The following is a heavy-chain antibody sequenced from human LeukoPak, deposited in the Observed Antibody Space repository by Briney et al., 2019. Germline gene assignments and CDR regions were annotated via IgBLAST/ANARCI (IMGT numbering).Heavy chain of an antibody. CDR3: AAGLRYFDWLPPLGY. CDR2: IVVGSGNT. D-gene: IGHD3-9*01. J-gene: IGHJ4*02. CDR1: GFTFTSSA. V-gene: IGHV1-58*01. Sequence: SVKVSCKASGFTFTSSAVQCVRQARGQRLEWIGWIVVGSGNTNYAQKFQERVTITRDMSTSTAYMELSSLRSEDTAVYYCAAGLRYFDWLPPLGYWGQGTLVTVSS.